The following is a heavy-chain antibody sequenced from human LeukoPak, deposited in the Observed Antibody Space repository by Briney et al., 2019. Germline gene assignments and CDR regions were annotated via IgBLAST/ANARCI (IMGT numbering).Heavy chain of an antibody. CDR2: INAGNGNT. Sequence: ASVKVSCKASGYTFTSYAMHWVRQAPGQRLEWMGWINAGNGNTKYSQKFQGRVTITRDTSASTAYMELSSLRSEDTAVYYCARPLRYFEWWGLPFGYWGQGTLVTVSS. CDR1: GYTFTSYA. J-gene: IGHJ4*02. CDR3: ARPLRYFEWWGLPFGY. D-gene: IGHD3-9*01. V-gene: IGHV1-3*01.